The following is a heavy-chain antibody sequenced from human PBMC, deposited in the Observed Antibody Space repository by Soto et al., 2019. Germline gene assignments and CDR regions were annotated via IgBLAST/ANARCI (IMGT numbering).Heavy chain of an antibody. D-gene: IGHD7-27*01. V-gene: IGHV3-23*01. J-gene: IGHJ3*02. Sequence: GGSLRLSCAASGFTFSSYAMSWVRQAPGKGLEWVSAISGSGGSTYYADSVKGRFTISRDNSKNTLYLQMNSRRAEDRAVYYCAKPPRTGGGAFDIWGQGTMVTVSS. CDR3: AKPPRTGGGAFDI. CDR2: ISGSGGST. CDR1: GFTFSSYA.